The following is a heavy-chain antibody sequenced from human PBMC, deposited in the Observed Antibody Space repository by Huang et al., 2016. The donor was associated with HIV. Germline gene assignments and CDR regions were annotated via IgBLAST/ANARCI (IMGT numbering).Heavy chain of an antibody. CDR3: ARGQRITIIRGVTRAPTGPYYYGMDV. D-gene: IGHD3-10*01. V-gene: IGHV1-69*01. J-gene: IGHJ6*02. CDR1: GGTFSNYG. CDR2: SGPEFGTP. Sequence: QVQLVQSGAEVKKPGSSVKVSCKASGGTFSNYGISWVRQAPGEGREWMGGSGPEFGTPKHAQKFRGRVTITADESTTTVYMEVSSLRSEDTAVFYCARGQRITIIRGVTRAPTGPYYYGMDVWGQGTTVTVSS.